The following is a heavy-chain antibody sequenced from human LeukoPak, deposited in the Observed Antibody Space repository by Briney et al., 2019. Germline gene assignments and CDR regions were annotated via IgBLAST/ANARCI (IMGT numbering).Heavy chain of an antibody. D-gene: IGHD3-22*01. V-gene: IGHV4-59*08. CDR2: IYYSGST. CDR3: ARRRGGDSSGEYYYGMDV. CDR1: GGSISSYY. Sequence: SETLSLTCTVSGGSISSYYWSWIRQPPGKGLEWIGYIYYSGSTNYNPSLKSRVTISVDTSKNQFSLKLSSVTAADTAVYYCARRRGGDSSGEYYYGMDVWGQGTTVTVSS. J-gene: IGHJ6*02.